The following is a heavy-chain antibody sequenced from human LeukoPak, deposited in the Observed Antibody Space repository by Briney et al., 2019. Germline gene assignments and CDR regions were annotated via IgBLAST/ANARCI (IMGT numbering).Heavy chain of an antibody. Sequence: GESLKISCKGSGYSFTSYWIGWVRQMPGKGLEWMGIIYPGDSDTRYSPSFQGQVTISADKSISTAYLQWSSLKASDTAMYYCARPGRSLTGWDAFDIWGQGTMVTVSS. J-gene: IGHJ3*02. CDR1: GYSFTSYW. V-gene: IGHV5-51*01. CDR3: ARPGRSLTGWDAFDI. CDR2: IYPGDSDT. D-gene: IGHD3-9*01.